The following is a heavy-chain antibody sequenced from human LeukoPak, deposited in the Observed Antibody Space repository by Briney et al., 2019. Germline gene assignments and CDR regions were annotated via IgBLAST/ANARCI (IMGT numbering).Heavy chain of an antibody. J-gene: IGHJ4*02. CDR1: GYTFTSYG. V-gene: IGHV1-69*04. D-gene: IGHD6-19*01. CDR2: IIPILGIA. Sequence: ASVKVSCKASGYTFTSYGISWVRQAPGQGLEWMGRIIPILGIANYAQKFQGRVTITADKSTSTAYMELSSLRSEDTAVYYCARDRGVAVAGSDYWGQGTLVTVSS. CDR3: ARDRGVAVAGSDY.